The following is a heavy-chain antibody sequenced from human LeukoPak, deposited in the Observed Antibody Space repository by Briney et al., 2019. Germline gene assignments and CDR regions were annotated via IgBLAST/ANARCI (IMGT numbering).Heavy chain of an antibody. CDR3: ARDSGTTGEVKFDP. Sequence: SETLSLTCTVSGGSITSYYWSWIRQSAGKGLEWIGRIYITGSTTYNPSLKSRVTMSLDTSKNQFSLKLSSVTAADTAVYYCARDSGTTGEVKFDPXGQGTLVTVSS. CDR1: GGSITSYY. D-gene: IGHD3-10*01. J-gene: IGHJ5*02. CDR2: IYITGST. V-gene: IGHV4-4*07.